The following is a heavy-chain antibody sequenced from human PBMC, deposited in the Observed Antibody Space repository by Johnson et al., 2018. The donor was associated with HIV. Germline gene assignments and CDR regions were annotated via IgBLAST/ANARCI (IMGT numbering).Heavy chain of an antibody. J-gene: IGHJ3*02. Sequence: QVQLVESGGGVVQPGRSLRLSCAASGFTFSSYAMHWVRQAPGKGLEWVAVISYDGSNKYYADSVKGRFTISRDNSKTTLVLQMNSLRAEDTAVYYCASSLIQFLEWLSEPAAFDIWGKGTMVTVSS. CDR3: ASSLIQFLEWLSEPAAFDI. CDR1: GFTFSSYA. V-gene: IGHV3-30*14. CDR2: ISYDGSNK. D-gene: IGHD3-3*01.